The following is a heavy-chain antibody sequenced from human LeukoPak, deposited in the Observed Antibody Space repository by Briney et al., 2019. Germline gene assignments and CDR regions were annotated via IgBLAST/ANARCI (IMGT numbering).Heavy chain of an antibody. J-gene: IGHJ4*02. CDR2: ISSSGSTI. V-gene: IGHV3-11*01. CDR3: GRYEDGGCYFDC. D-gene: IGHD6-19*01. CDR1: GCTFSDYY. Sequence: GGSLRLSCAASGCTFSDYYMSWIRQPPGEGLGWVSYISSSGSTIHYADSVKGRFTISRDNAKNSLYLQMNSLRAEDTAVYYCGRYEDGGCYFDCWGRGTLASVCS.